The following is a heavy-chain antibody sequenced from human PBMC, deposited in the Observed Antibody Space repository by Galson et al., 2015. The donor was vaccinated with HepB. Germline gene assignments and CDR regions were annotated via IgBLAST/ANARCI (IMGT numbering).Heavy chain of an antibody. V-gene: IGHV7-4-1*02. CDR3: ARGVLWFGSYYYYYYGMDV. J-gene: IGHJ6*02. CDR2: INTNTGNP. Sequence: SVKVSCKASGYTFTNYAMNWVRQAPGQGLEWMGWINTNTGNPTYAQGFTGRFVFSLDTSVSTAYLQISSLKAEDTAVYYCARGVLWFGSYYYYYYGMDVWGQGTTVTVSS. CDR1: GYTFTNYA. D-gene: IGHD3-10*01.